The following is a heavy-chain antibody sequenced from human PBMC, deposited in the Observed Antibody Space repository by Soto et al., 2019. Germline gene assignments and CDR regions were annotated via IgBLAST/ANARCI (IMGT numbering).Heavy chain of an antibody. CDR3: ASSSLVDTAMGYYYYYYMDV. V-gene: IGHV1-69*02. D-gene: IGHD5-18*01. CDR2: IIPILGIA. J-gene: IGHJ6*03. Sequence: ASVKVSCKASGGTFSSYTISWVRQAPGQGLEWMGRIIPILGIANYAQKFQGRVTITADKSTSTAYMELSSLRSEDTAVYYCASSSLVDTAMGYYYYYYMDVWGKGTTGTV. CDR1: GGTFSSYT.